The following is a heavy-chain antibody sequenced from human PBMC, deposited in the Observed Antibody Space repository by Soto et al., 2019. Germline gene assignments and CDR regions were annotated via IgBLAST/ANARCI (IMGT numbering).Heavy chain of an antibody. CDR3: ARNLVTDSYGSGSLPDF. CDR2: LKSDGSDR. Sequence: EVQLVESGGGLVQPGGSLRLSCAASGFTFSSYWKHSVRQAPGKGLVWVSRLKSDGSDRYYADSVKCRFTISRDNAKKALYLQMKSLRVEDTAVYYCARNLVTDSYGSGSLPDFWGQGTLVTVSS. D-gene: IGHD3-10*01. J-gene: IGHJ4*02. V-gene: IGHV3-74*01. CDR1: GFTFSSYW.